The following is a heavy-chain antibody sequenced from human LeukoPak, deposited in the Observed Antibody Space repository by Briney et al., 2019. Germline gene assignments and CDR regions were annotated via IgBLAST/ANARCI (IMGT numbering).Heavy chain of an antibody. CDR2: ISTYDGDT. Sequence: ASVKVSCKASGYTFTSYGISWVRQAPGQGLEWMGWISTYDGDTDYAQKFQGWVTMTRDTSISTAYVELSRLRSDDTAVYYCARGAGAALEPYFDYWGQGTLVTVSS. CDR1: GYTFTSYG. D-gene: IGHD1-1*01. J-gene: IGHJ4*02. V-gene: IGHV1-18*01. CDR3: ARGAGAALEPYFDY.